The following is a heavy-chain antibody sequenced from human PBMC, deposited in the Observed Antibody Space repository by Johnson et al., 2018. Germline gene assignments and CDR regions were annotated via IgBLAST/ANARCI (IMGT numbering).Heavy chain of an antibody. V-gene: IGHV3-33*01. CDR1: GFTFRTFA. D-gene: IGHD6-25*01. Sequence: QVQLVESGGGVVQPGRSLRLSCAASGFTFRTFAMHWVRQTPGKGLEWVAVTWYDGHNNDHADSVKGRFPIPRDKSKTPLFLQMNGLRAEEPVIYYCAGNASWGRGYGSGMDVWGQVTRVTVSS. CDR3: AGNASWGRGYGSGMDV. CDR2: TWYDGHNN. J-gene: IGHJ6*02.